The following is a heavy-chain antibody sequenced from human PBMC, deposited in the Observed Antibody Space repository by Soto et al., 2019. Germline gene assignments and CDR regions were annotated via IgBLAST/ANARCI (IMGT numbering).Heavy chain of an antibody. CDR3: AREKGTDGYDNTPGGMDF. V-gene: IGHV4-59*01. J-gene: IGHJ4*02. D-gene: IGHD2-15*01. CDR1: GGSITTYY. Sequence: QVQLQESGPGLVKPSETLSLTCTVSGGSITTYYWSWIRQSPGRGLEWIGYIHHSGATNYKPSLKSRVSMSVATTNNQFTMTLSSVTAADTAVYFCAREKGTDGYDNTPGGMDFWGPGTLVTVSS. CDR2: IHHSGAT.